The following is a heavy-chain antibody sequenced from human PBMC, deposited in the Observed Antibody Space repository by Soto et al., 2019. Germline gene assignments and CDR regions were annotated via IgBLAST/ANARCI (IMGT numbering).Heavy chain of an antibody. Sequence: SCKASGYTFTSYYMHWVRQAPGKGLEWVAVISYDGSNKYYADSVKGRFTISRDNSKNTLYLQMNSLRAEDTAVYYCAKARYHSPYYDSSGYYWSNYYGMDVWGQGTTVTVSS. V-gene: IGHV3-30*18. CDR2: ISYDGSNK. CDR3: AKARYHSPYYDSSGYYWSNYYGMDV. CDR1: GYTFTSYY. D-gene: IGHD3-22*01. J-gene: IGHJ6*02.